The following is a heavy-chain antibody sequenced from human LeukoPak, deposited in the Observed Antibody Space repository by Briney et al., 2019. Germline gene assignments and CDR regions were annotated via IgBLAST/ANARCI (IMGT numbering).Heavy chain of an antibody. J-gene: IGHJ4*02. CDR3: ARGTRGVNSPYFDY. Sequence: ASVKVSCKAAGYTFTSYGISWVRQAPGQGLEWMGWISAYNGNTNYAQKLQGRVTMTTDTSTSTAYMELRSLRSDDTAVYYCARGTRGVNSPYFDYWGQGTLVTVSS. D-gene: IGHD4-23*01. V-gene: IGHV1-18*01. CDR2: ISAYNGNT. CDR1: GYTFTSYG.